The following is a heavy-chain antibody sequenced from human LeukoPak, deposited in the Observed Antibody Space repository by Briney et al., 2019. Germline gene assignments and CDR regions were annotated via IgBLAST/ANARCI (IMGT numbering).Heavy chain of an antibody. Sequence: GGSLRLSCAASGFTFSNFWMHWVRQAPGMGPVWVSQINPDGTDTLYADSVKGRFTISRDNARNTLYLQMNSPRAEDTAVYYCAKGTNFAFDNWGQGILVTVSS. J-gene: IGHJ4*02. CDR3: AKGTNFAFDN. D-gene: IGHD1-14*01. CDR1: GFTFSNFW. CDR2: INPDGTDT. V-gene: IGHV3-74*01.